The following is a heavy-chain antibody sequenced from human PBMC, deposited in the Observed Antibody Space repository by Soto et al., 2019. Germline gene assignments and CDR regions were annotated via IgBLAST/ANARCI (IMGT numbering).Heavy chain of an antibody. D-gene: IGHD1-26*01. CDR2: INQDGSEK. CDR3: SGGVGDAF. J-gene: IGHJ4*02. Sequence: EVHLVESGGGLVQTGGSLRLSCAIFESTVSRDWMNWVRQAPGKGLEWVAHINQDGSEKYYVDSVKGRFTISRDNAKKSLYLQMNSLGTAARAMYYCSGGVGDAFWGQGTLVTVSS. CDR1: ESTVSRDW. V-gene: IGHV3-7*04.